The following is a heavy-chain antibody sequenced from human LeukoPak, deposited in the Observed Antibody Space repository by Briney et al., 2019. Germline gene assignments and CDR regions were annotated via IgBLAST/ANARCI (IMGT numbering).Heavy chain of an antibody. J-gene: IGHJ4*02. CDR1: GFVFTTYM. V-gene: IGHV3-7*01. CDR3: TREYWGIDY. D-gene: IGHD3-16*01. CDR2: IKEAESER. Sequence: PGGSLRLSCAASGFVFTTYMVSWVRQAPGKGLEWVANIKEAESERNYVDSVKGRFTISRDNAKNFMYLEMNSLRVEDTAIYYCTREYWGIDYWGQGVLVTVSS.